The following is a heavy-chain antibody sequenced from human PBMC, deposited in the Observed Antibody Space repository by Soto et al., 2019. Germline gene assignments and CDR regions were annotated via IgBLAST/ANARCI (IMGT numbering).Heavy chain of an antibody. Sequence: EVQLVQSGAEVKKPGESLKISCRASGYNFATYWIGWVRQMPGKGLEWMGIIFPADSDTRYSPSFQGQVTISVDKSINTAYLQWSSLRASDTAMYYCARHAYFQLWGQGTLVTVSS. J-gene: IGHJ1*01. CDR2: IFPADSDT. CDR3: ARHAYFQL. V-gene: IGHV5-51*01. CDR1: GYNFATYW.